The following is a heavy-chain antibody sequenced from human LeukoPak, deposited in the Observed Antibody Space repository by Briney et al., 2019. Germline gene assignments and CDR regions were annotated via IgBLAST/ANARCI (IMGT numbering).Heavy chain of an antibody. D-gene: IGHD6-6*01. CDR3: ARLAALRGFYYYMDV. CDR2: IYRDGNT. J-gene: IGHJ6*03. CDR1: GYSISSGYY. V-gene: IGHV4-38-2*02. Sequence: SETLSLTCTVSGYSISSGYYWGWIRPPPGKGLEWVANIYRDGNTYYSPSLKRRVTISVDTSKNQFYLRLSSVAAADTAMYYCARLAALRGFYYYMDVWGKGTTVTVSS.